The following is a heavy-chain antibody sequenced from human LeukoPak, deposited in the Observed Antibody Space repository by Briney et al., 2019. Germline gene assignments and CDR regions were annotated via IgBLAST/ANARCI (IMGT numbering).Heavy chain of an antibody. V-gene: IGHV3-30*04. CDR2: MPQDGSNE. D-gene: IGHD6-19*01. CDR3: ARAGSSGSYYMNYGMDV. CDR1: GISVSSYA. Sequence: GGSLRLSCAVSGISVSSYAVHWVRQAPGKGLEWVAVMPQDGSNEHYADSVKGRFTISRDMSKNTVFLLMNSLRGEDTAVYYCARAGSSGSYYMNYGMDVWGQGTTVVVSS. J-gene: IGHJ6*02.